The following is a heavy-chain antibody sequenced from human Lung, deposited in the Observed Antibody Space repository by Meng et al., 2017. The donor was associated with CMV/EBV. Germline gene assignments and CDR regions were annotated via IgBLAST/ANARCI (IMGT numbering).Heavy chain of an antibody. Sequence: SDGSVRSSNWWRWVRQPPGKGLEWIGEIFRTGATNYNPSLKSRVTISVDKSNNQFSLKLTSVTAADTAVYYCGREGYFGSGNYPIDYWGQGTLVTVSS. V-gene: IGHV4-4*02. CDR2: IFRTGAT. CDR3: GREGYFGSGNYPIDY. D-gene: IGHD3-10*01. J-gene: IGHJ4*02. CDR1: DGSVRSSNW.